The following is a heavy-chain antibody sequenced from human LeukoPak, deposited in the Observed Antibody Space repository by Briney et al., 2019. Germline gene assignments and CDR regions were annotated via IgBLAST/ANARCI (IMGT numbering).Heavy chain of an antibody. J-gene: IGHJ3*02. Sequence: PSETLSLTCTVSGGSISSSSYYWSWIRQPPGKGLEWIGYIYYSGSTNYNPSLKSRVTISVDTSKNQFSLKLSSVTAADTAVYYCARDKGVGSGDAFDIWGQGTMVTVSS. D-gene: IGHD6-19*01. CDR2: IYYSGST. CDR1: GGSISSSSYY. V-gene: IGHV4-61*01. CDR3: ARDKGVGSGDAFDI.